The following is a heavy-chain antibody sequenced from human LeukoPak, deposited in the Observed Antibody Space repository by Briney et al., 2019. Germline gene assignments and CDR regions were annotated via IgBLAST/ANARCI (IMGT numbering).Heavy chain of an antibody. J-gene: IGHJ4*02. CDR2: IYYSGDT. Sequence: PSQTLSLTCTVSGGSISSGDYYWTWIRQHPGKGLEWIGNIYYSGDTYYNPSLRSRISILVDTSKNQFSLKVTSATAADTAVYFCARADSGYGGYFDYWGQGILVTVSS. V-gene: IGHV4-31*03. CDR3: ARADSGYGGYFDY. D-gene: IGHD5-12*01. CDR1: GGSISSGDYY.